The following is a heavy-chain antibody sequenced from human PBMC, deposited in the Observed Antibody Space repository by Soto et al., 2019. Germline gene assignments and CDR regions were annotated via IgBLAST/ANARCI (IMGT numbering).Heavy chain of an antibody. D-gene: IGHD6-6*01. Sequence: GASVKVSCKASGYTFTGYYMHWVRQAPGQGLEWMGWINPNSGGTNYAQKFQGRVTMTRDTSISTAYMELSRLRSDDTAVYYCARDPEYSSSSSPSPWGQGTLVTVS. CDR2: INPNSGGT. J-gene: IGHJ5*02. CDR1: GYTFTGYY. V-gene: IGHV1-2*02. CDR3: ARDPEYSSSSSPSP.